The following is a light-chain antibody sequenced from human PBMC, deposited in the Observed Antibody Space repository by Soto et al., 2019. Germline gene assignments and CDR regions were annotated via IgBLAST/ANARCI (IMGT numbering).Light chain of an antibody. CDR3: QQYNNWPQT. V-gene: IGKV3D-15*01. CDR1: QSVGSK. CDR2: DAS. Sequence: EIVMTQSPPTLSVSPGERATLSCRASQSVGSKLAWYQQRPGQAPRLLIYDASNRATGIPARFSGSGSGTEFSLTISSLQSEDFAVYYCQQYNNWPQTFGQGTKVEIK. J-gene: IGKJ1*01.